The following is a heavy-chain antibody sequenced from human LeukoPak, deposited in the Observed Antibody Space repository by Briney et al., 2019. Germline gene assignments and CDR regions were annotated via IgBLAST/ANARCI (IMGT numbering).Heavy chain of an antibody. CDR3: ARGRVSSSTWYSTYYYYFYMDV. CDR1: GGSISGYF. V-gene: IGHV4-59*01. J-gene: IGHJ6*03. CDR2: VDHTGST. D-gene: IGHD1-1*01. Sequence: SETLSLTCTVSGGSISGYFWTWIRQPPGKGLEWIGYVDHTGSTNFNPSLNGRVSISRDTTKNLLSLRLRSVTAADTAVYFCARGRVSSSTWYSTYYYYFYMDVWGKGTTVTVSS.